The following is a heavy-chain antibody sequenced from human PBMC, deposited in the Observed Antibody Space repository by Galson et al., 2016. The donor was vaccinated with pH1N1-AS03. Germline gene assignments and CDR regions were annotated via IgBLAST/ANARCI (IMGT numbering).Heavy chain of an antibody. CDR1: GFSFSTYA. CDR3: AKDGYGSSWNHYTLSFDS. Sequence: SLRLSCAASGFSFSTYAMSWVRQAPGKGLDWVASITAVHGTYYADSVKGRFTVSRDNSKKKLYLQMNSMRADDTALYYCAKDGYGSSWNHYTLSFDSWGQGTLVTVSS. J-gene: IGHJ4*02. V-gene: IGHV3-23*01. D-gene: IGHD3-10*01. CDR2: ITAVHGT.